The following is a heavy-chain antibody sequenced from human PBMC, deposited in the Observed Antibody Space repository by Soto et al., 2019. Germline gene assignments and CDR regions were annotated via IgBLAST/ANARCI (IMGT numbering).Heavy chain of an antibody. V-gene: IGHV4-34*01. Sequence: QVQLQQWGAGLLKPSETLSLTCGVCGGFVTSGGYYRSWIRQPPGKGLEWIGEMSHSGGTHFNPSLESRVTISVDTSTNQFTLKMSSVTAADTALYFCARVERGTATTVVDAFDIWGPGTMVTVSS. CDR1: GGFVTSGGYY. CDR2: MSHSGGT. CDR3: ARVERGTATTVVDAFDI. J-gene: IGHJ3*02. D-gene: IGHD1-1*01.